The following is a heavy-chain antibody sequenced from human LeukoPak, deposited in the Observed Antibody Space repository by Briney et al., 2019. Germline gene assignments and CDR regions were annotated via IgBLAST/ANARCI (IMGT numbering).Heavy chain of an antibody. V-gene: IGHV3-11*01. Sequence: GGSLRLSCPPSVFSFSDYYMSWIRQAPARGLKGVSYISSSGSTIYYADSVKRRFTIYRDNAKNSLYLQMNSLRAEDTAVYYCASERPKSYYYYDMDVWGKGTTGTVSS. CDR1: VFSFSDYY. CDR2: ISSSGSTI. CDR3: ASERPKSYYYYDMDV. J-gene: IGHJ6*03.